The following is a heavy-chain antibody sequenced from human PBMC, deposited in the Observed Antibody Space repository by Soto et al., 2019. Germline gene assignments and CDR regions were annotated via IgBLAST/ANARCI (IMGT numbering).Heavy chain of an antibody. CDR1: GYTFTSCY. V-gene: IGHV1-46*01. J-gene: IGHJ6*02. CDR2: INPSGGST. CDR3: ARDYYDSSGYYYRLYYYYGMDV. Sequence: AASVKVSCKASGYTFTSCYMHWVRQAPGQGLEWMGVINPSGGSTSYAQEFQGRVTMTRDTSTSTVYMELSSLRSEDTAVYYCARDYYDSSGYYYRLYYYYGMDVWGQGTTVTVSS. D-gene: IGHD3-22*01.